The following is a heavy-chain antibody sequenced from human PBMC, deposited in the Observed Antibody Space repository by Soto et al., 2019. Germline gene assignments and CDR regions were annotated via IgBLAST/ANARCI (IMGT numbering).Heavy chain of an antibody. J-gene: IGHJ3*02. CDR1: GYTFTSYG. CDR3: ARTTLYYDSSGFDAFDI. CDR2: ISAYNGNT. Sequence: ASVKVSCKASGYTFTSYGISWVRQAPGQGLEWMGWISAYNGNTNYAQKLQGRVTMTTDTSTSTAYMELRSLRSDDTAVYYCARTTLYYDSSGFDAFDIWGQGTMVTV. D-gene: IGHD3-22*01. V-gene: IGHV1-18*01.